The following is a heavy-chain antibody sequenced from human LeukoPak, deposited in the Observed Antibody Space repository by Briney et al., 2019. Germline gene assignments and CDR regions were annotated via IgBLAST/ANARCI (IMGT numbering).Heavy chain of an antibody. Sequence: TPSETLSLTCTVSGGSISSYYWSWIRQPPGKGLEWIGYIYYSGRTNYNPSLKSRVTISVDTSKDQFSLKLSSVTAADTAVYYCARNVVPAAMEEYYYYMDVWGKGTTVTVSS. CDR2: IYYSGRT. CDR1: GGSISSYY. J-gene: IGHJ6*03. V-gene: IGHV4-59*12. CDR3: ARNVVPAAMEEYYYYMDV. D-gene: IGHD2-2*01.